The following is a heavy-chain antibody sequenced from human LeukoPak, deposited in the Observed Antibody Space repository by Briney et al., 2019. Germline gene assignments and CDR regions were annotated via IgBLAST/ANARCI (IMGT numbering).Heavy chain of an antibody. CDR1: GYTFTGYY. D-gene: IGHD2-21*02. J-gene: IGHJ4*02. CDR2: INPNSGGT. Sequence: ASVKVSCKASGYTFTGYYMHWVRRAPGQGLEWMGWINPNSGGTNYAQKFQGRVTMTRDTSISTAYMELSRLRSDDTAVYYCARPALYCGGDCSDYWGQGTLVTVSS. V-gene: IGHV1-2*02. CDR3: ARPALYCGGDCSDY.